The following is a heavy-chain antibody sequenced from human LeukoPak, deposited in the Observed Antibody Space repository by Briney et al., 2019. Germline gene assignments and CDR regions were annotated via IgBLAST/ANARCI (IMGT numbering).Heavy chain of an antibody. Sequence: ASVKVSCKAPGYTFTSYYMHWVRQAPGQGLEWMGIINPSGGSTSYAQKFQGRVTMTRDTSTSTVYMELSSLRSEDTAVYYCARDTAVATCFDYWGQGTLVTVSS. V-gene: IGHV1-46*01. CDR3: ARDTAVATCFDY. CDR1: GYTFTSYY. J-gene: IGHJ4*02. CDR2: INPSGGST. D-gene: IGHD6-19*01.